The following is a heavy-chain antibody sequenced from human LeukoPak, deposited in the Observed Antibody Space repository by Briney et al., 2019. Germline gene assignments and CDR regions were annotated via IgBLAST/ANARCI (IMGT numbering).Heavy chain of an antibody. CDR2: ISAYNGNT. CDR3: AREFRDNWNYDTGRYYFDY. D-gene: IGHD1-7*01. V-gene: IGHV1-18*01. CDR1: GYTFTSYG. J-gene: IGHJ4*02. Sequence: ASVKVSCKASGYTFTSYGISWVRQAPGQGLEWMGWISAYNGNTNYAQKLQGRVTMTTDTSTSTAYMELRSLRSDDTAVYYCAREFRDNWNYDTGRYYFDYWGQGTLVTVSP.